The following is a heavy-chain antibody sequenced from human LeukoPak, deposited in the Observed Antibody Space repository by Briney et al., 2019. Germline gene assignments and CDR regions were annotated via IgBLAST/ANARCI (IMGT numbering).Heavy chain of an antibody. CDR1: GYSFSDYV. D-gene: IGHD2-8*01. CDR3: ARDVIMGGNEGWFDP. Sequence: ASVKVSCKASGYSFSDYVIRWVRQAPGQGLECMGWINPKSGATNYIQKFQGRVTMTRDTSINTVYMELIRLSSDDTAMYYCARDVIMGGNEGWFDPWAREHWSPSPQ. J-gene: IGHJ5*02. CDR2: INPKSGAT. V-gene: IGHV1-2*02.